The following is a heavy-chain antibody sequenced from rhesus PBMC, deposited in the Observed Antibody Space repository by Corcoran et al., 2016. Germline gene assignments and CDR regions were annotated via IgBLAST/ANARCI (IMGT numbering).Heavy chain of an antibody. J-gene: IGHJ4*01. CDR3: ANGPWGRPFDY. V-gene: IGHV4-169*02. CDR2: IYGSVRST. D-gene: IGHD1-44*01. Sequence: QVQLQESGPGLVKPSETLSVTCAVSGGSISSSYWSWIRQAPGKGLEWIGYIYGSVRSTTYNTSLKARVALSVDTPKSRFSRKLSAVTGADTAGYYCANGPWGRPFDYWGQGVLVTVSS. CDR1: GGSISSSY.